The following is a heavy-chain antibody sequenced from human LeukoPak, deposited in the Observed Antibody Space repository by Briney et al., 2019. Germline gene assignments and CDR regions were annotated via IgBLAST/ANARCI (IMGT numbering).Heavy chain of an antibody. J-gene: IGHJ5*02. D-gene: IGHD3-10*01. CDR1: GGTFSSYA. CDR3: ARTYYYGSGSYSP. CDR2: IIPILGIA. Sequence: GASVKVSCKASGGTFSSYAISWVRQAPGQGLEWMGRIIPILGIANYAQKFQGRVTITADKSTSTAYMELSSLRSEDTAVYYCARTYYYGSGSYSPWGQGTLVTVSS. V-gene: IGHV1-69*04.